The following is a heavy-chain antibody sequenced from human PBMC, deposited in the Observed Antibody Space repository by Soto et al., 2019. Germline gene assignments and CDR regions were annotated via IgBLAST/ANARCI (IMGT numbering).Heavy chain of an antibody. J-gene: IGHJ4*02. CDR3: ASGGAGSGPFTWELPDH. D-gene: IGHD1-26*01. CDR1: GYTFTSYA. CDR2: ITPFSGDV. V-gene: IGHV1-3*01. Sequence: ASVKVYCKASGYTFTSYAMHWGRQAPGQRLEWMGWITPFSGDVHYAQKFQERVTITRDRSINTAYMQMSSLRSEDTAMYFCASGGAGSGPFTWELPDHWGQGTLVTVSS.